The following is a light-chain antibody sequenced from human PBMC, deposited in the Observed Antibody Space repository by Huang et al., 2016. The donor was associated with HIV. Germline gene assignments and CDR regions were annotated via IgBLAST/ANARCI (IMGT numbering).Light chain of an antibody. CDR1: QSVSSN. V-gene: IGKV3-15*01. J-gene: IGKJ4*01. CDR2: GAS. Sequence: EIVMTQSPATLSVSPEERATLSCRASQSVSSNLAWYQQKPGQAPRLLIYGASTRATGIPARFSGGGSGTEFTLTITSLQSEDFAVYYCQQYNNWPPLTFGGGTKVEIK. CDR3: QQYNNWPPLT.